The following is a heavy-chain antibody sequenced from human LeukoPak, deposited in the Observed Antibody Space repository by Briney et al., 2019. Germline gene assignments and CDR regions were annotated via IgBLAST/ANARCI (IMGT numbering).Heavy chain of an antibody. D-gene: IGHD5-12*01. CDR2: IRSKANSYAT. CDR3: ARGRYSGYADDAFDI. V-gene: IGHV3-73*01. CDR1: GFTFSGSA. J-gene: IGHJ3*02. Sequence: GGSLRLSCAASGFTFSGSAMHWVRQASGKGLEWVGRIRSKANSYATAYAASVKGRFTISRDDSKNTAYLQMNSLKTEDTAVYYCARGRYSGYADDAFDIWGQGTMVTVSS.